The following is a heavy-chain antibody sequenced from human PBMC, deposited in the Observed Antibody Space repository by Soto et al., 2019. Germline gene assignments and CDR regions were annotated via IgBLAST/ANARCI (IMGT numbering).Heavy chain of an antibody. J-gene: IGHJ4*02. V-gene: IGHV4-39*01. Sequence: PSETLSLTCTVSGGSISSSIYYWGWIRHPPGNGLEWIGSIYYIGSTYYNPSLKSRVTISVYTSKNKFSLKLSSVTAADTAVYYSARHVDLDYWGQGTLVAVSP. CDR1: GGSISSSIYY. CDR3: ARHVDLDY. CDR2: IYYIGST.